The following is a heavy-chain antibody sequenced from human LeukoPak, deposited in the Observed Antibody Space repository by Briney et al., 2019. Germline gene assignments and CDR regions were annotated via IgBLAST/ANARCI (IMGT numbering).Heavy chain of an antibody. CDR2: ISASGSAT. Sequence: GGSLRLSCAASGFIFSNYGMNWVRQAPGKGLEWVAAISASGSATSYADSVKGRFTISRDNSKNTMFLQMNSLRAEDTAVYYCARDITIFGVIINFDYWGRGTLVTVSS. V-gene: IGHV3-23*01. D-gene: IGHD3-3*01. J-gene: IGHJ4*02. CDR1: GFIFSNYG. CDR3: ARDITIFGVIINFDY.